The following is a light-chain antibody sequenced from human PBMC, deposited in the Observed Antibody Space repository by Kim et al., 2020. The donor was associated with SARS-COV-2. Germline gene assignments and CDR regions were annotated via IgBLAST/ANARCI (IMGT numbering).Light chain of an antibody. CDR2: GAS. CDR1: QSVSSSY. Sequence: LSPGERATLSCRASQSVSSSYLAWYQQKPGQAPRLLIYGASSMATGIPDRFSGSGSGTDFTLTISRLEPEDFAVYYCQQYGSSPLFGQGTKVDIK. J-gene: IGKJ1*01. V-gene: IGKV3-20*01. CDR3: QQYGSSPL.